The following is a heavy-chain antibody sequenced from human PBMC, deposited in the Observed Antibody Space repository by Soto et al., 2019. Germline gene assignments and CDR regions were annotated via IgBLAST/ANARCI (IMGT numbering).Heavy chain of an antibody. CDR1: GYTFTSYA. D-gene: IGHD2-2*02. CDR3: ARPSGYCISTGCYTDLDV. CDR2: INAGNGNT. J-gene: IGHJ6*02. V-gene: IGHV1-3*01. Sequence: GASVKVSCKASGYTFTSYAMHWVRQAPGQRLEWMGWINAGNGNTKYSQKFQGRVTITRDTSASTAYMELSSLRSEDTAVYYCARPSGYCISTGCYTDLDVWGQGTTVTVSS.